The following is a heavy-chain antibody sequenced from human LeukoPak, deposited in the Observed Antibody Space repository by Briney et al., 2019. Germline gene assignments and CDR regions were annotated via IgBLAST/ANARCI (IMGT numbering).Heavy chain of an antibody. Sequence: GGSLRLSCAASGFNVGTSGMSWLRQAPGKGLEWVSSISGSASATNYADSVKGRFTISRDNSKNTLYLQMDSLSAEDTAVYYCVKVDAWGQGTLVTVSS. D-gene: IGHD2-8*01. CDR2: ISGSASAT. V-gene: IGHV3-23*01. CDR1: GFNVGTSG. CDR3: VKVDA. J-gene: IGHJ4*02.